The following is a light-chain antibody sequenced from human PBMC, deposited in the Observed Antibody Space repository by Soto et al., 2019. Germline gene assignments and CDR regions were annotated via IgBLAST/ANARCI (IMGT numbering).Light chain of an antibody. V-gene: IGKV1D-13*01. CDR3: QQYNNWPPIT. CDR1: QDINSY. CDR2: EAS. Sequence: AIQLTQSPSSLSASIGDRVTITCRASQDINSYLAWYQQKPGKAPNLLIYEASILQRGVPSRFSGSNSGTDFTLTISSLQSEDFAVYYCQQYNNWPPITFGQGTRLENK. J-gene: IGKJ5*01.